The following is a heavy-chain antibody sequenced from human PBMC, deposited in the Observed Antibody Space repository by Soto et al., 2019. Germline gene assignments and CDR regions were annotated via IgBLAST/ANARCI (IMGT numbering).Heavy chain of an antibody. CDR2: INHSGST. CDR1: GGSFSGYY. J-gene: IGHJ5*02. CDR3: ASLPRAAAGIGWFDP. V-gene: IGHV4-34*01. D-gene: IGHD6-13*01. Sequence: SETLSLTCAVYGGSFSGYYWSWIRQPPGKGLEWIGEINHSGSTNYNPSLKSRVTISKDTSKNQFSLKRSSVTAADAAVYYCASLPRAAAGIGWFDPWGQGTLVTVSS.